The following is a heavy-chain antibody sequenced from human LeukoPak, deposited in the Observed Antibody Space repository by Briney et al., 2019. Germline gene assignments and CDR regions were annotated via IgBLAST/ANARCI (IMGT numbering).Heavy chain of an antibody. CDR2: INHSGST. CDR1: GGSFSGYY. Sequence: PSETLSLTCAVYGGSFSGYYWSWIRQPPGKGLEWIGEINHSGSTNYNPSFKSRVTISVDTSKNQFSLKLSSVTAADTAVYYCARGFDSKSTYFDYWGQGTLVTVSS. J-gene: IGHJ4*02. V-gene: IGHV4-34*01. D-gene: IGHD2-21*01. CDR3: ARGFDSKSTYFDY.